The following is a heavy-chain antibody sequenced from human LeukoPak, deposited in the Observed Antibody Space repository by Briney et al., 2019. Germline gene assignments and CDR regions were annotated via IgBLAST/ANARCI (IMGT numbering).Heavy chain of an antibody. V-gene: IGHV3-11*01. CDR2: ISSSGSTI. Sequence: GGSLRLSCAASGFTFSDYYMSWIRQAPGKGLEWVSYISSSGSTIYYADSVKGRFTISRDNAKNSLYLQMNSLRAEDTAVYYCASSGCSGGSCYFGRYYYYGMDVWGQGTTVTVSS. J-gene: IGHJ6*02. CDR1: GFTFSDYY. CDR3: ASSGCSGGSCYFGRYYYYGMDV. D-gene: IGHD2-15*01.